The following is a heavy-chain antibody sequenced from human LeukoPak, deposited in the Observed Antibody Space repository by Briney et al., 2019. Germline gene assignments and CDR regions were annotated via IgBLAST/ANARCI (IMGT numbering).Heavy chain of an antibody. D-gene: IGHD3-22*01. CDR2: INSDGKTT. J-gene: IGHJ4*02. CDR3: ARDLMVITDYFDY. V-gene: IGHV3-74*01. Sequence: PGGSLRLSCAASGFTFSNSWMHWVRQAPGKGLVWVSRINSDGKTTTYADSVKGRFTISRDNADNTLYLQMNSLRAEDTAVYYCARDLMVITDYFDYWGQGTLVTVSS. CDR1: GFTFSNSW.